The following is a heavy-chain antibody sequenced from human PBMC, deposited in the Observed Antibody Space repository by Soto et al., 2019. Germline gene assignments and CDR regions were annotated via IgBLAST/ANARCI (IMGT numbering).Heavy chain of an antibody. D-gene: IGHD2-21*01. CDR1: GYTFTGYY. CDR3: ARLRVDSGGYHFDI. Sequence: EASVKVSCKASGYTFTGYYMHWVRQAPGQGLEWMGWINPNSGGTNYAQKFQGRVTMTRDTSISTAYMELSRLRSDDTATYYCARLRVDSGGYHFDIWGQGTLVTVSS. CDR2: INPNSGGT. J-gene: IGHJ4*02. V-gene: IGHV1-2*02.